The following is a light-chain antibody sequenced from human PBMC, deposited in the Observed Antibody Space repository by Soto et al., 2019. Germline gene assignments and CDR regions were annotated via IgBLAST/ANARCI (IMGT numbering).Light chain of an antibody. CDR2: KAS. J-gene: IGKJ3*01. Sequence: DIQVTQSASTLTGSVGDRVTITCRASQTISSWLAWYQQKPGKAPKLLIYKASTLKSGVPSRFSGSGSGTEFTLTISSLQPEDFATYYCQQYNGYSFAFGHGTKVDIK. CDR3: QQYNGYSFA. CDR1: QTISSW. V-gene: IGKV1-5*03.